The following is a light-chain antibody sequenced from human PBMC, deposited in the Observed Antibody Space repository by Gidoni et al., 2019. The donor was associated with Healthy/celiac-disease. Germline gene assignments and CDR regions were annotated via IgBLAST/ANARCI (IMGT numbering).Light chain of an antibody. CDR1: QSVLYRSNNKNY. J-gene: IGKJ4*01. V-gene: IGKV4-1*01. CDR3: QQYYSTPLT. Sequence: DIVMTQSPDYLAVSLGERATINCKSSQSVLYRSNNKNYLAWYQQKPGQPPKLLIYWASTRESGVPDRFSGSGSGTYFTLTISILQAEDVAVYYCQQYYSTPLTFGGGTKVEIK. CDR2: WAS.